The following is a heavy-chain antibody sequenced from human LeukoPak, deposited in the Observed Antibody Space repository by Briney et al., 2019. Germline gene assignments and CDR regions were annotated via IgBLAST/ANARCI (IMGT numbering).Heavy chain of an antibody. J-gene: IGHJ6*02. D-gene: IGHD5-18*01. V-gene: IGHV1-2*02. CDR1: GYTFTGYY. Sequence: ASVKVSCKASGYTFTGYYMHWVQQAPGQGLEWMGWINPNSGGTNYAQKFQGRVTMTRDTSISTAYMELSRLRSDDTAVYYCAREMVDTAMGAFYGMDVWGQGTTVTVSS. CDR3: AREMVDTAMGAFYGMDV. CDR2: INPNSGGT.